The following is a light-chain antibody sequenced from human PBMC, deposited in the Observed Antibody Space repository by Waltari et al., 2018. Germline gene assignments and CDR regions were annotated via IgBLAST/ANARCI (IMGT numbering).Light chain of an antibody. CDR3: QQYDTLPPS. Sequence: DIQMTQSPSSLSASVGDRVTITCQATQDINNFLNWYQQKPGRAPSPLIYDASNLETGVTSRFSGSGSGTHFTLTISSQQTEDSATYYCQQYDTLPPSFGGGTKVEI. CDR1: QDINNF. CDR2: DAS. J-gene: IGKJ4*01. V-gene: IGKV1-33*01.